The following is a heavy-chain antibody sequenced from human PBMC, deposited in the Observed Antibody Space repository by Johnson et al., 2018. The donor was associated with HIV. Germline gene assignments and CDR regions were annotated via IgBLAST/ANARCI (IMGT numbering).Heavy chain of an antibody. J-gene: IGHJ3*02. V-gene: IGHV3-30*04. CDR2: MSYDGSDK. Sequence: QVQLVESGGGVVQPGRSLRLSCAVSGFTLSSYVMHWVRQAPGKGLEWVAVMSYDGSDKYYADSVKGRFTISRDNSKNTLFLQMNSLRAEDTAVYYCAREWGVITFGGVIPRNAFDIWGQGTMVTVSS. D-gene: IGHD3-16*02. CDR3: AREWGVITFGGVIPRNAFDI. CDR1: GFTLSSYV.